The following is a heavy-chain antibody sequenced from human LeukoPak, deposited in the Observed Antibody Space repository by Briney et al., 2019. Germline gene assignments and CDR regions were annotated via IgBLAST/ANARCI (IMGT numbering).Heavy chain of an antibody. CDR2: INHSGST. CDR3: ARGRSKQWLVQLQPDAFDI. J-gene: IGHJ3*02. Sequence: PSETLSLTCAVYGGSFSGYYWSWIRQPPGKGLEWIGEINHSGSTNYNPSLKSRVTISVDTSKNQFSLKPSSVTAADTAVYYCARGRSKQWLVQLQPDAFDIWGQGTMVTVSS. CDR1: GGSFSGYY. D-gene: IGHD6-19*01. V-gene: IGHV4-34*01.